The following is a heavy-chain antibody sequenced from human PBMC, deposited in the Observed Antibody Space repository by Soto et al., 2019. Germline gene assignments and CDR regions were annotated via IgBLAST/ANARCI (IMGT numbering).Heavy chain of an antibody. J-gene: IGHJ3*02. CDR2: IYYSGST. V-gene: IGHV4-39*01. CDR3: AITIFGVVIIPESDAFDI. Sequence: QLQLQESGPGLVKPSETLSLTCTVSGGSISSSSYYWGWIRQPPGKGLEWIGSIYYSGSTYYNPSLNIRVDISVDTSKNQFSLKLSSVTAADTAVYYCAITIFGVVIIPESDAFDIWGQGTMVTVSS. D-gene: IGHD3-3*01. CDR1: GGSISSSSYY.